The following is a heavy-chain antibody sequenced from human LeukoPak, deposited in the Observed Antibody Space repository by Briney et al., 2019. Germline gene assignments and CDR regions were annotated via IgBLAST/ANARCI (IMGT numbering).Heavy chain of an antibody. D-gene: IGHD4-23*01. Sequence: GGSLRLSCAASGFTFFGSAMHWVRQASGKGLGGVGRNRRKVNSYATAYAPSVKGRFTISRDDSKNTAYLQMNSLKTEDTAVYYCTRSTTVVTLFDYWGQGTLVTVSS. CDR2: NRRKVNSYAT. CDR1: GFTFFGSA. V-gene: IGHV3-73*01. CDR3: TRSTTVVTLFDY. J-gene: IGHJ4*02.